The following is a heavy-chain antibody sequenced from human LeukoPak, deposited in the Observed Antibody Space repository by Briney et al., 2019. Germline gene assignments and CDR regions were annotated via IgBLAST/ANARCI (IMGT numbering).Heavy chain of an antibody. CDR2: IYYSGST. D-gene: IGHD3-16*01. CDR3: ARGGTSLVVSVLDY. Sequence: SETLSLTCTVSGGSISSYYWSWIRQPPGKGLEWIGYIYYSGSTNYNPSLKSRVTISVDTSKNQFSLKLSSVTAADTAVYYCARGGTSLVVSVLDYWGQGVLVTVSS. J-gene: IGHJ4*02. CDR1: GGSISSYY. V-gene: IGHV4-59*01.